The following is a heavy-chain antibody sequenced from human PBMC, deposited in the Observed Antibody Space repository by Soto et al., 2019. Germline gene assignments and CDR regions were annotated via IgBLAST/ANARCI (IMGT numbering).Heavy chain of an antibody. Sequence: SGGSLRLSCAASGFTFSSYAMSWVRQAPGKGLEWVSAISGSSSYIYYADSVKGRFTISRDNAKNSLYPQMNSLRAEDTAVYYCARDVVVRGVFDYWGQGSQVTVSS. CDR2: ISGSSSYI. D-gene: IGHD3-10*01. V-gene: IGHV3-21*01. CDR3: ARDVVVRGVFDY. CDR1: GFTFSSYA. J-gene: IGHJ4*02.